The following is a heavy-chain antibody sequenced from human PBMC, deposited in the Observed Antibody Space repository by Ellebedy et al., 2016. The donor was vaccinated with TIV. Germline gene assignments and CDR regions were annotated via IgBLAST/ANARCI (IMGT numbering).Heavy chain of an antibody. V-gene: IGHV1-18*04. J-gene: IGHJ4*02. CDR2: INTYNGNR. CDR1: GYTFINYG. D-gene: IGHD4-17*01. CDR3: ARFEDGDYENY. Sequence: AASVKVSCKASGYTFINYGFIWVRQPPGQGLEWLGWINTYNGNRNYAQKPQGRVTMTTDKSKSTAYMELRSLRSDDTAVYYCARFEDGDYENYWGQGALVTVSS.